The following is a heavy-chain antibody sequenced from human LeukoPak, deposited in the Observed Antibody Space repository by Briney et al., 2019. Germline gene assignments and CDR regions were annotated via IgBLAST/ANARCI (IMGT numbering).Heavy chain of an antibody. CDR1: GGSFSGYY. V-gene: IGHV4-34*01. CDR3: ARLAVTYYYDSSGYLDY. Sequence: PSETLSLTCAVYGGSFSGYYWSWIRQPPGKGLEWIGEINHSGSTNYNPSLKSRVTISVDTSKNQFSLKRSSVTAAHTAVYTCARLAVTYYYDSSGYLDYWGQGTLVSVPS. D-gene: IGHD3-22*01. J-gene: IGHJ4*02. CDR2: INHSGST.